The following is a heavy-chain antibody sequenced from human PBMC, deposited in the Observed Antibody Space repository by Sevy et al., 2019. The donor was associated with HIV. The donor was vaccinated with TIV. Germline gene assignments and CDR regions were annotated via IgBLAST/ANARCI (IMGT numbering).Heavy chain of an antibody. CDR2: TSYDGNTK. CDR3: ARDAGYSIDWYLGY. CDR1: GFTFSTYA. Sequence: GGSLRLSCAGSGFTFSTYAMHWVRQAPGKGLDWVAVTSYDGNTKYYADSVKGRFTISRDNSKNTLYLQMNSLRVEDTAVYFCARDAGYSIDWYLGYWGQGILVTVSS. V-gene: IGHV3-30*03. D-gene: IGHD6-19*01. J-gene: IGHJ4*02.